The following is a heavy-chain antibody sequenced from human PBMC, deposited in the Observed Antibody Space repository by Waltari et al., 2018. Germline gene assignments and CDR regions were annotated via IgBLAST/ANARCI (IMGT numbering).Heavy chain of an antibody. CDR3: ARMDYGDYPPDYYYYMDV. D-gene: IGHD4-17*01. V-gene: IGHV4-59*01. J-gene: IGHJ6*03. CDR2: IYYSGST. Sequence: QVQLQESGPGLVKPSETLSLTCTVSGGSISSYYWSWIRQPPGKGLEWIGYIYYSGSTNYNPSLKSRVTISVDTSKNQFSVKLSSVTAADTAVYYCARMDYGDYPPDYYYYMDVWGKGTTVTVSS. CDR1: GGSISSYY.